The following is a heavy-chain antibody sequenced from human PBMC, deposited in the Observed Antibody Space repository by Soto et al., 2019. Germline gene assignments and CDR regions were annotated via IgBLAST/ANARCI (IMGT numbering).Heavy chain of an antibody. CDR3: AKDGQWLPRSPYFDF. J-gene: IGHJ4*02. Sequence: EVQLLESGGGLVQPGGSLRLSCVASGLTFGTYAMSWVRQAPGKGLEWVSGISGSGGSTYYADSVRGRFTISSDTSKNTLYLQMDGLRAGDTSVYYCAKDGQWLPRSPYFDFWGQGTMVTVSS. CDR1: GLTFGTYA. D-gene: IGHD6-19*01. V-gene: IGHV3-23*01. CDR2: ISGSGGST.